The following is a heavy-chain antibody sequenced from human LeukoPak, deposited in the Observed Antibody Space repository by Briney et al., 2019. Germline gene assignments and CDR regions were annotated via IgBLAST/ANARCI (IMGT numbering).Heavy chain of an antibody. CDR3: ASEAFCASGNCYLQRVAS. CDR1: GYTFNAYC. CDR2: IDPKTGNT. J-gene: IGHJ4*02. D-gene: IGHD3-22*01. V-gene: IGHV1-2*02. Sequence: ASVKVSCKPSGYTFNAYCMHWVRQAPGQGLEWVGWIDPKTGNTRYAQKFQGRVTITRDTPIGTVYMELSSLKSDDTAVYYCASEAFCASGNCYLQRVASWGPGTLVTVSS.